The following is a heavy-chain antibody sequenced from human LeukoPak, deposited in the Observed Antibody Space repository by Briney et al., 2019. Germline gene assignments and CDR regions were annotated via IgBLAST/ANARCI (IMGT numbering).Heavy chain of an antibody. CDR3: ARDPRPRIIAAVASRNVFDP. D-gene: IGHD6-13*01. V-gene: IGHV1-46*01. CDR1: GYTFTSYY. CDR2: INPSGGST. Sequence: ASVKVSCKASGYTFTSYYMHWVRQAPGQGLEWMGLINPSGGSTSYAQKFQGRVTMTRDTSTSTVYMELSSLRSEDTAVYYCARDPRPRIIAAVASRNVFDPWGQGTLVTVSS. J-gene: IGHJ5*02.